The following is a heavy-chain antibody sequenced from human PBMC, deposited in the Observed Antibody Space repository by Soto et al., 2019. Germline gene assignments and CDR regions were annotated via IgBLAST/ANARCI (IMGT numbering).Heavy chain of an antibody. CDR2: MNPNSGNT. D-gene: IGHD6-13*01. Sequence: ASVKVSCKASGYTFTSYDINWVRQATGQGLEWMGWMNPNSGNTGYAQKFQGRVTMTRNTSISTAYMELGSLRSEDTAVYYCARGWIAAAGTGYYYYMDVWGKGTTVTVSS. CDR1: GYTFTSYD. J-gene: IGHJ6*03. V-gene: IGHV1-8*01. CDR3: ARGWIAAAGTGYYYYMDV.